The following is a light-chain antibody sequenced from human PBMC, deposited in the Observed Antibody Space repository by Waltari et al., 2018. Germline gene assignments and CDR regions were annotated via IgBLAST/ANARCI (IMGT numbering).Light chain of an antibody. Sequence: DIQMTQSPSSLSASVGDRVTITCRASQSISNWLAWYQQKPGKAPILLIYKASILKSGVPSRFSGSGSGTQFTLTISSLQPGDFATYYCQQYNTYSSFGQETKLEI. CDR1: QSISNW. CDR2: KAS. V-gene: IGKV1-5*03. J-gene: IGKJ2*01. CDR3: QQYNTYSS.